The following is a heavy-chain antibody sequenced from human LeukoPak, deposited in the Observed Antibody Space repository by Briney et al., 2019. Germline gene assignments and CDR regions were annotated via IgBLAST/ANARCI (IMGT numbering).Heavy chain of an antibody. CDR2: IYYSGST. Sequence: SQTLSLTCTVSGGSISSGDYYWSWIRQPPGKGLEWIGYIYYSGSTYYNPSLKSRVTISVDTSKNQFSLKLSSVTAADTAVYHCARDATVTTNWFDPWGQGTLVTVSS. V-gene: IGHV4-30-4*08. J-gene: IGHJ5*02. D-gene: IGHD4-11*01. CDR1: GGSISSGDYY. CDR3: ARDATVTTNWFDP.